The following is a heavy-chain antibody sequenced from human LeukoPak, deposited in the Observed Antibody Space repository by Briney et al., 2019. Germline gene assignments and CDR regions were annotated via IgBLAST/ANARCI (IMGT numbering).Heavy chain of an antibody. CDR2: ISSSSSTI. CDR1: GFTFSSYS. CDR3: ARGYLSDAFDI. Sequence: PGGSLRLSCAASGFTFSSYSMNWVRQAPGKGLEWVSYISSSSSTIYYADSVRGRFTISRDNAKNSLYLQMNSLRAEDTAVYYCARGYLSDAFDIWGQGTMVTVSS. J-gene: IGHJ3*02. D-gene: IGHD1-1*01. V-gene: IGHV3-48*01.